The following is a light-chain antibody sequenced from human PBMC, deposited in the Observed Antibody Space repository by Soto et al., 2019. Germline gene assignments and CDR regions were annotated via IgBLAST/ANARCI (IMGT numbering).Light chain of an antibody. J-gene: IGKJ1*01. V-gene: IGKV3-20*01. CDR3: QQYDNWRT. CDR2: AAS. CDR1: QTVSVNY. Sequence: EIVLTQSTGTLSLSPGERATLPCRASQTVSVNYLAWYQQKPGQAPRLLIYAASIRATGIPSRFSGSGSGTEFTLTISSLQSEDFAVYYCQQYDNWRTFGQGTKVDI.